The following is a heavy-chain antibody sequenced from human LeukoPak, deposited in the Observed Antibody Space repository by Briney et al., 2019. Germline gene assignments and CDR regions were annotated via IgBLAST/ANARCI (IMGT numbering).Heavy chain of an antibody. V-gene: IGHV3-33*01. CDR1: GFTFSSYG. D-gene: IGHD3-16*01. CDR3: ARLGVRWSIDY. J-gene: IGHJ4*02. Sequence: PGRSLRLSCAASGFTFSSYGVHWVRQAPGKGLEWVAVIWYDGSNKYYAESVKGRFTISRDSSKNTLYLQMNSLRVEDTALYYCARLGVRWSIDYWGQGTLVSVPS. CDR2: IWYDGSNK.